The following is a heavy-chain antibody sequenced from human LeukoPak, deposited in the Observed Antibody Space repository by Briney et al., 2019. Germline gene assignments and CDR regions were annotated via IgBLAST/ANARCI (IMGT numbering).Heavy chain of an antibody. CDR1: GRSFSGYY. D-gene: IGHD2-2*01. CDR2: INHSGST. V-gene: IGHV4-34*01. Sequence: PSETLSLTCAVYGRSFSGYYWSWIRQPPGKGLEWIGEINHSGSTNYNPSLKSRVTISVDTSKNQFSLKLSSVTAADTAVYYCARADDIVVVPAAYFDYWGQGTLVTVSS. J-gene: IGHJ4*02. CDR3: ARADDIVVVPAAYFDY.